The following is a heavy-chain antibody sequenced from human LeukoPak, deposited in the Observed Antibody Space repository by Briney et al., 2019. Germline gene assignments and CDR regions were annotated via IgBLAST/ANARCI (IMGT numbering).Heavy chain of an antibody. D-gene: IGHD4-17*01. CDR1: GYTFTSYD. Sequence: ASVKVSCKASGYTFTSYDINWVRQATGQGLEWMGWMNPNRGNTGYAQKFQGRVTMTRNTSISTAYMELSSLISEDTAVHYCARVQTMTTEFSGYWGQGTLVTVSS. V-gene: IGHV1-8*01. CDR2: MNPNRGNT. CDR3: ARVQTMTTEFSGY. J-gene: IGHJ4*02.